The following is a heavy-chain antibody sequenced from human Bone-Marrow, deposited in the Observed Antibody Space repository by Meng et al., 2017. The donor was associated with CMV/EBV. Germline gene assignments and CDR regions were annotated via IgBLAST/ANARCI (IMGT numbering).Heavy chain of an antibody. CDR1: GFSGFSLSIYS. D-gene: IGHD3-3*01. CDR2: ISSDGRST. V-gene: IGHV3-64*04. Sequence: GGSLRLSCAASGFSGFSLSIYSVHWVRQAPGKGLEYVSSISSDGRSTYYADSVKGRFTISRDNAKNSLYLQMNSLRGEDTAVYYCARYTRDFWSGGWFDPWGQGTLVTVSS. J-gene: IGHJ5*02. CDR3: ARYTRDFWSGGWFDP.